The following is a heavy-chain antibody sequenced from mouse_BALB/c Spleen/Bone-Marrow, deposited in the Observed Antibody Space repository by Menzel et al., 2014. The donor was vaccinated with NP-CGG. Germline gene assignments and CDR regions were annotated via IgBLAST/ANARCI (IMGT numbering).Heavy chain of an antibody. Sequence: EVKLMESGGGLVQPGGSLRLSCATSGFTFTDYYMSWVRQPPGKALEWLGFIRNKANGYTTEYSTSMKGRFTISRDNSQSIPYLQMNTLRAEDSATYYCARDRNFGSSWYFDVWGAGTTVTVPS. CDR3: ARDRNFGSSWYFDV. V-gene: IGHV7-3*02. J-gene: IGHJ1*01. CDR1: GFTFTDYY. D-gene: IGHD1-1*01. CDR2: IRNKANGYTT.